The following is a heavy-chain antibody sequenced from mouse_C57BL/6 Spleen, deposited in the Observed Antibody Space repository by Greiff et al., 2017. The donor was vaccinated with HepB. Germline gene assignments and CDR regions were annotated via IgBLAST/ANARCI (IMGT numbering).Heavy chain of an antibody. CDR2: IDPSDSET. D-gene: IGHD2-4*01. CDR3: ARFDYDGEAWFAY. CDR1: GYTFTSYW. Sequence: QVQLQQPGAELVRPGSSVKLSCKASGYTFTSYWMHWVKQRPIQGLEWIGNIDPSDSETHYNQKFKDKATLTVDKSSSTAYMQLSSLTSEDSAVYYCARFDYDGEAWFAYWGQGTLVTVSA. J-gene: IGHJ3*01. V-gene: IGHV1-52*01.